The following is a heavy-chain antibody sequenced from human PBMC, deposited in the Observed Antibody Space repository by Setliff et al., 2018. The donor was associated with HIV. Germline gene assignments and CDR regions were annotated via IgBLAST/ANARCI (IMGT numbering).Heavy chain of an antibody. CDR3: AQAQTSVSGSYYQYLQH. CDR1: ELTFSNYA. D-gene: IGHD3-10*01. J-gene: IGHJ1*01. Sequence: GGSLRLSCAASELTFSNYAMTWVRQAPGKGLEWVSSLSGSGGSTYYADSGKGRFTITRDNYKNTPYLRMNSLRAEDTAVYYCAQAQTSVSGSYYQYLQHWGQGTLVTVSS. V-gene: IGHV3-23*01. CDR2: LSGSGGST.